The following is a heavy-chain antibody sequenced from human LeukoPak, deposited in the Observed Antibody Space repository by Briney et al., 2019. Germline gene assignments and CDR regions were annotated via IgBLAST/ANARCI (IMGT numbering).Heavy chain of an antibody. V-gene: IGHV3-23*01. CDR3: AKLRWPSSWVDY. CDR2: ISGSGGST. J-gene: IGHJ4*02. D-gene: IGHD6-13*01. Sequence: GGSLRLSCAASGFTFSSYAMSWVRQAPGKGLEWVSAISGSGGSTYYADSVKGRFTISRDNPKNTLYLQMNSLRAEDTAVYYCAKLRWPSSWVDYWGQGTLVTVSS. CDR1: GFTFSSYA.